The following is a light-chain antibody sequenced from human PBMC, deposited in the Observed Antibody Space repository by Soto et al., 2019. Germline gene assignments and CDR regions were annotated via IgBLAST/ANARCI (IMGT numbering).Light chain of an antibody. CDR2: ATS. J-gene: IGKJ1*01. Sequence: DIQMTQSPSTLSASVGERVTITCRASHSFGSWLAWYQQKPGKAPKLLIYATSTLESGVPSRFSGSGSGSEFTLTISSLQPDDFATYYCQQYNSYWTFGQGTKVEI. CDR1: HSFGSW. V-gene: IGKV1-5*01. CDR3: QQYNSYWT.